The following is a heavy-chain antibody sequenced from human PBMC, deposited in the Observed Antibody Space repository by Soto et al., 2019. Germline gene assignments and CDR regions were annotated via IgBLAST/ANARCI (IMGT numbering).Heavy chain of an antibody. CDR3: ARDRSQLPTIYFAY. J-gene: IGHJ4*02. Sequence: QAQLVQSRAEIKKPGASVKISCTASGYFFTNYCMHWVRQAPGQGLEWMGLIDPTGAATSFTSYAHKFQGRLTVSRDTSTSTVYMELTRLTSEDTAVHLCARDRSQLPTIYFAYWGQGTLVTVSS. D-gene: IGHD1-1*01. V-gene: IGHV1-46*01. CDR2: IDPTGAAT. CDR1: GYFFTNYC.